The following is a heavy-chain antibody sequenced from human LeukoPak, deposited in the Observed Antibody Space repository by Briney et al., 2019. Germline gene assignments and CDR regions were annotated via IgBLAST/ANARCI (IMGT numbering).Heavy chain of an antibody. CDR1: GFAFSTYS. CDR2: ITSTSITI. D-gene: IGHD6-13*01. Sequence: PGGSLRLSCAASGFAFSTYSMTWVRQAPGKGLQWISYITSTSITIYYPDSVKGRFTISRDNAKNLLFLQMNSLRAEDTAVYYCARVAAVGTHNWFDPWGQGTLVTVSS. J-gene: IGHJ5*02. V-gene: IGHV3-48*01. CDR3: ARVAAVGTHNWFDP.